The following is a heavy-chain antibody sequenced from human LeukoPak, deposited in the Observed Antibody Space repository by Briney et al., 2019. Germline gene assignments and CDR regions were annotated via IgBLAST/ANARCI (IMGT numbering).Heavy chain of an antibody. Sequence: ASVKVSCKASGYTFTGYFMHWVRQVPGQGLEWMGWINPNSGGTNYAQKFQGRVTMTRDTSISTAYMELSRLRSDDTAVYYCARGGDNWNYRWFDPWGQGTLVTVSS. J-gene: IGHJ5*02. CDR1: GYTFTGYF. D-gene: IGHD1-7*01. CDR2: INPNSGGT. V-gene: IGHV1-2*02. CDR3: ARGGDNWNYRWFDP.